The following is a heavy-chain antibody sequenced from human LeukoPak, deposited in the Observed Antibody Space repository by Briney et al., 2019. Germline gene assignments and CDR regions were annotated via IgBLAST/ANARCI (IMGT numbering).Heavy chain of an antibody. Sequence: PGGSLRLSCAASGFTFSSYSMNWVRQARGKGLEWVSYISSSSSTIYYADSVKGRFTISRDNAKNSLYLQMNSLRAEDTAVYYCARDPPVARKYQLLDEGDYWGQGTLVTVSS. V-gene: IGHV3-48*04. CDR1: GFTFSSYS. D-gene: IGHD2-2*01. J-gene: IGHJ4*02. CDR2: ISSSSSTI. CDR3: ARDPPVARKYQLLDEGDY.